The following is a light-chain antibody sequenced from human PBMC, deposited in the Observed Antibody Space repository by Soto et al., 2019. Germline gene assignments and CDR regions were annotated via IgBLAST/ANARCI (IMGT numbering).Light chain of an antibody. Sequence: DIQMTQSPSSVSASVGDRVTITCGASQGISNYLAWYQQKPGKVPKLLIYAASTLQSGVPSRFSGSGSGTDFTLTISSLQPEDVATYYCQKDNSAPLTFGQGTRLEVK. CDR1: QGISNY. CDR2: AAS. V-gene: IGKV1-27*01. CDR3: QKDNSAPLT. J-gene: IGKJ5*01.